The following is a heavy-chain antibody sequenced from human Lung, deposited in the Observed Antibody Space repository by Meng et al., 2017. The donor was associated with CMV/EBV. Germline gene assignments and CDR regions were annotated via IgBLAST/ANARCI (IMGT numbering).Heavy chain of an antibody. V-gene: IGHV4-4*07. CDR3: ARDFGSSWYPNWFDP. Sequence: HVHPQESGPGLWKLSGTLSLTCPVSGDSITSYYWSWIRPPSGKGLEWIGRISASGNTRYNPSLKSRVTMSVDTSKNQFSLKLSSVTAADTAVYYCARDFGSSWYPNWFDPWGQGTLVTVSS. CDR1: GDSITSYY. CDR2: ISASGNT. J-gene: IGHJ5*02. D-gene: IGHD6-13*01.